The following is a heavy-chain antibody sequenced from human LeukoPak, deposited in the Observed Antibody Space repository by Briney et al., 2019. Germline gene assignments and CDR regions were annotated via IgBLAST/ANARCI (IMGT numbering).Heavy chain of an antibody. V-gene: IGHV3-21*01. Sequence: PGGSLRLSCAASGFTFSSYSMNWVRQAPGKGLECVSSISSSSSYIYYADSVKGRFTISRDNAKNSLYLQMNSLRAEDTAVYYCARGLNIGDYMDVWGKGTTVTVPS. J-gene: IGHJ6*03. CDR1: GFTFSSYS. CDR2: ISSSSSYI. D-gene: IGHD3-10*01. CDR3: ARGLNIGDYMDV.